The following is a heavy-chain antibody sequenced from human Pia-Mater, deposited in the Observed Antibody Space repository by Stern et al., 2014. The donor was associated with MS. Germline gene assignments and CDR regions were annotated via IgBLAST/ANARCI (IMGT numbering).Heavy chain of an antibody. Sequence: VQLVESGGDLVQPGGSLRLSCAASGFTFNKYAMNWVRQAPGKGLEWVSTISGSGGSIYYADSAKGRFTIPRDNSENTLYLQMHSLRAEDTAIYYCAKQYFDSSGYSYYYGMDVWGQGTTVTVSS. CDR1: GFTFNKYA. V-gene: IGHV3-23*04. D-gene: IGHD3-22*01. CDR2: ISGSGGSI. CDR3: AKQYFDSSGYSYYYGMDV. J-gene: IGHJ6*02.